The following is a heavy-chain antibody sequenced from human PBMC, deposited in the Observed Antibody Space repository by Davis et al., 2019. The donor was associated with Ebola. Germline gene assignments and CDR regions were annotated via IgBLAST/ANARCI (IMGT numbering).Heavy chain of an antibody. CDR3: ARVRWPGSSGYSLGFDS. Sequence: ASVKVSCKTSGYKFINHALHWVRQAPGQSLEWMGWINSGKGDTKYSQKFLGRVTITRDTSASTAYMEMSSLRSEDTAVYYCARVRWPGSSGYSLGFDSWGQGTLVTVSS. J-gene: IGHJ4*02. V-gene: IGHV1-3*01. D-gene: IGHD3-22*01. CDR2: INSGKGDT. CDR1: GYKFINHA.